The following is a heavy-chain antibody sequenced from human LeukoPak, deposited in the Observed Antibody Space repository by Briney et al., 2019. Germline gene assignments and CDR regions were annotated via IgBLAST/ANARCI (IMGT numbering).Heavy chain of an antibody. CDR3: ARDGIMVYASPMGPDY. CDR2: KKQDGSEK. D-gene: IGHD2-8*01. J-gene: IGHJ4*02. CDR1: GFTFSSYW. Sequence: PGESLRLYCAASGFTFSSYWMSWVRQAPGKGLEWVANKKQDGSEKYYVDSVKGRFTISRDNAKNSLYLQMISLGAEDTAVYYCARDGIMVYASPMGPDYWGQGTLVTVSS. V-gene: IGHV3-7*05.